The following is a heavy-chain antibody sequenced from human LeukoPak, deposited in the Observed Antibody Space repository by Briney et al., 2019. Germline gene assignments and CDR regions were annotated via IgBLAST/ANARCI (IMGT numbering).Heavy chain of an antibody. D-gene: IGHD6-19*01. CDR3: AKQEWLGINFDY. CDR1: GVTFSSYA. CDR2: ISSNGGST. V-gene: IGHV3-23*01. Sequence: GGSLRLSCAASGVTFSSYAMSWVRQAPGKGLDRVSAISSNGGSTYYADSVKSRFTISRDNPKNTLYLQMNSLRAEDTAGYYCAKQEWLGINFDYWGQRTLVTVSS. J-gene: IGHJ4*02.